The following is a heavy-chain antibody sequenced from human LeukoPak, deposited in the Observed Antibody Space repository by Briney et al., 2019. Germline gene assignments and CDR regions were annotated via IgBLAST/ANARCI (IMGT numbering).Heavy chain of an antibody. CDR1: GGSISSYY. CDR3: ARDHYYGSGSSDWFDP. Sequence: PSETLSLTGIVSGGSISSYYWSWIRQPAGKGLEWIGRIYTSGSTNYNPSLKSRVTMSVDTSKNQFSLKLSSVTAADTAVYYCARDHYYGSGSSDWFDPWGQGTLVTVSS. D-gene: IGHD3-10*01. CDR2: IYTSGST. V-gene: IGHV4-4*07. J-gene: IGHJ5*02.